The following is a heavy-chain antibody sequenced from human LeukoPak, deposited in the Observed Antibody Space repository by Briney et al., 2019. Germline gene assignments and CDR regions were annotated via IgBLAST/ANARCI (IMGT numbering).Heavy chain of an antibody. CDR3: ARARARSGASCYDY. CDR1: GFIFSSYS. D-gene: IGHD2-15*01. Sequence: GSLRLSCAASGFIFSSYSMNWVRQAPGKGLEWVSYISSSSSAIFYADSVKGRFTVSRDNAKNSVYLQMNSLRAEDTAVYYCARARARSGASCYDYWGQGSLVTVSS. V-gene: IGHV3-48*01. CDR2: ISSSSSAI. J-gene: IGHJ4*02.